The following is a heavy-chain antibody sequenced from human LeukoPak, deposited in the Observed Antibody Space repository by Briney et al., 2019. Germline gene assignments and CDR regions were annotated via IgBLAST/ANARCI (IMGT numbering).Heavy chain of an antibody. CDR1: GGSISSGGYY. V-gene: IGHV4-31*03. CDR3: ARGPGGSYYGDY. J-gene: IGHJ4*02. CDR2: IYYSGST. D-gene: IGHD1-26*01. Sequence: ASETLSLTCTVSGGSISSGGYYWSGIRPHPGKGPEWIGYIYYSGSTYYNPSLKSRVTISVDTSKNQFSLKLSSVTAADTAVYYCARGPGGSYYGDYWGQGTLVTVSS.